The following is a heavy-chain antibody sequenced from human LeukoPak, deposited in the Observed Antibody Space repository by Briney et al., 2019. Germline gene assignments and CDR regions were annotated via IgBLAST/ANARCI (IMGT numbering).Heavy chain of an antibody. V-gene: IGHV1-46*01. CDR2: INPSGAGT. D-gene: IGHD3-9*01. CDR3: ARDGRELRNFDWFLDY. CDR1: GYSFTSYY. J-gene: IGHJ4*02. Sequence: GASVKVSCKASGYSFTSYYVHWVRQAPGQGLDWMGVINPSGAGTTYAQKLQGRVAMTRDTSTSTVYMELSSLRSEDTAVYYCARDGRELRNFDWFLDYWGQGTLVTVSS.